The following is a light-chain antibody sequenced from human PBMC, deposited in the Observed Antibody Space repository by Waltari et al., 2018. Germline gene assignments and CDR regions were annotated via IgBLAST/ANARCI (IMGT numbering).Light chain of an antibody. CDR3: QQSFSVPWT. CDR2: AAS. CDR1: QSISSY. J-gene: IGKJ1*01. Sequence: DIQMTQSPSSLSASVGDRVTITCRASQSISSYLNWYQQKPGKVPKLLIFAASSLQSGVPSRFSGSGSGTDFTLTIRSLTSEDFATYYCQQSFSVPWTFGQGTKVEIK. V-gene: IGKV1-39*01.